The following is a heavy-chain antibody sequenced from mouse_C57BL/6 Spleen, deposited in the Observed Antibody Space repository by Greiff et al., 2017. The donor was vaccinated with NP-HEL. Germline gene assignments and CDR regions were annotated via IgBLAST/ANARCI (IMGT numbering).Heavy chain of an antibody. V-gene: IGHV1-69*01. D-gene: IGHD2-1*01. Sequence: QVQLKESGAELVMPGASVKLSCKASGYTFTSYWMHWVKQRPGQGLEWIGEIDPSDSYTNYNQKFKGKSTLTVDKSSSTAYMQLSSLTSEDSAVYYCARSRGNYDYWGQGTTLTVSS. J-gene: IGHJ2*01. CDR3: ARSRGNYDY. CDR2: IDPSDSYT. CDR1: GYTFTSYW.